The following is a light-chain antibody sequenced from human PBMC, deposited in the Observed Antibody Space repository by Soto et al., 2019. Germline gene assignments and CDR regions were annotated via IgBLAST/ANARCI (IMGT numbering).Light chain of an antibody. CDR3: AAWDARVSGWV. J-gene: IGLJ3*02. Sequence: QSALTQPASVSGSPGQSITISCTGTSRDVGSYNLVSWYQQHPGKAPKLVIYDSNQRPSGVPDRFSGSKSGTSASLTIRGLQAEDEADYYCAAWDARVSGWVFGGGTKLTVL. CDR2: DSN. CDR1: SRDVGSYNL. V-gene: IGLV2-14*02.